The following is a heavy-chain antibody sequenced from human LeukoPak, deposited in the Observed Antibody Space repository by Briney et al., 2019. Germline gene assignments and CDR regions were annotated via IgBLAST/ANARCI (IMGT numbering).Heavy chain of an antibody. CDR3: ATRFPSSDWYGWVELDH. J-gene: IGHJ4*02. Sequence: GASVKLSCKVSGYTLTDLSMHWVRQAPGKGLEWMGGFDPEDGETIYAQKFQGRVTMTEDTSTDTAYMELSSLRSKDTPVYYRATRFPSSDWYGWVELDHWRQGTLVTVSS. V-gene: IGHV1-24*01. D-gene: IGHD6-19*01. CDR1: GYTLTDLS. CDR2: FDPEDGET.